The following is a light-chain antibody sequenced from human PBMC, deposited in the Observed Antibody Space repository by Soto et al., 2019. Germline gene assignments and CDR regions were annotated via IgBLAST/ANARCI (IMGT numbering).Light chain of an antibody. V-gene: IGLV2-14*01. CDR1: SSDVGGYNY. J-gene: IGLJ1*01. CDR2: DVS. CDR3: SSYTSSSTLALYV. Sequence: ALTQPASVSVSPGQSITISCTGTSSDVGGYNYVSWYQQHPGKAPKLMIYDVSNRPSGVSNRFSGSKSGNTASLTISGLQAEDEADYYCSSYTSSSTLALYVFGTGTKVTV.